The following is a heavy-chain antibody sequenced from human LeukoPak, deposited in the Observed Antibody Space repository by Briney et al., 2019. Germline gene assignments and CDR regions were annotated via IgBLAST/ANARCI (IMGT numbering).Heavy chain of an antibody. CDR2: IYSGGST. D-gene: IGHD3-10*01. Sequence: GGPLRLSCAASGFTVSSNYMSWVRQAPGKGLEWVSVIYSGGSTYYADSVKGRFTISRDNSKNTLYLQMNSLRAEDTAVYYCARVVFGYGSGSYRDYWGQGTLVTVSS. V-gene: IGHV3-66*01. CDR3: ARVVFGYGSGSYRDY. J-gene: IGHJ4*02. CDR1: GFTVSSNY.